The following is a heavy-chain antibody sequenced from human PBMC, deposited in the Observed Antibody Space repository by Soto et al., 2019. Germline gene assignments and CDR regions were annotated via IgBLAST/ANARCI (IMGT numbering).Heavy chain of an antibody. D-gene: IGHD3-10*01. V-gene: IGHV3-13*01. CDR3: AREGKRGSGDSVDALDV. J-gene: IGHJ3*01. CDR2: IDIAGNT. Sequence: EVQLVESGGGLVQPGGSLRLSCAASGFTFSSYDMHWVRQATGKGLEWVSAIDIAGNTYYPVSVRGRFTISTENAKTSLYLQINTLRAGDTAVYYCAREGKRGSGDSVDALDVWGQGTVVSVSS. CDR1: GFTFSSYD.